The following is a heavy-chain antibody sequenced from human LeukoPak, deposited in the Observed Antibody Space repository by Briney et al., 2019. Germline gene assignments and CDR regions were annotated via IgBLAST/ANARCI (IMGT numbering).Heavy chain of an antibody. D-gene: IGHD3-3*01. CDR3: ARVLQFLESYYMDV. J-gene: IGHJ6*03. CDR1: GGSISSYH. CDR2: IYSSGST. Sequence: SETLSLTCTVSGGSISSYHWSWIRQSAGKGLEWIGRIYSSGSTNYNPSLKSRVTMSADKSKNQFSLKLSSVAAADTAVYYCARVLQFLESYYMDVWGKGTTVTVSS. V-gene: IGHV4-4*07.